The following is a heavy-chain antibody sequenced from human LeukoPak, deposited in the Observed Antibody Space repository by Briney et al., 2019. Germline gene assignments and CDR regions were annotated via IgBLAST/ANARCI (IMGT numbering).Heavy chain of an antibody. Sequence: GASVKVSCKASGYTFTGYYMHWVRQAPGQGLEWMGWINPNSGGTNYAQKFQGRVTMTRDTSISTAYMELSRLRSDDTAVYYCARELPYYYDSSGYYTGCDYWGQGTLVTVSS. CDR1: GYTFTGYY. V-gene: IGHV1-2*02. J-gene: IGHJ4*02. D-gene: IGHD3-22*01. CDR2: INPNSGGT. CDR3: ARELPYYYDSSGYYTGCDY.